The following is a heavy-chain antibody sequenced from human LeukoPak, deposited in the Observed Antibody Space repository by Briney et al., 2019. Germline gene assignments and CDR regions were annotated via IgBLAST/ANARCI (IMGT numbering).Heavy chain of an antibody. V-gene: IGHV1-24*01. CDR1: GYTLTELS. J-gene: IGHJ4*02. CDR3: ATATPQQLSPLTIDY. D-gene: IGHD6-13*01. CDR2: FDPEDGET. Sequence: ASVTVSCKVSGYTLTELSMHWVRQAPGKGLEWVGGFDPEDGETIYAQKFQGRVTMAEDTSTDTAYMELSSLRSEDTAVYYCATATPQQLSPLTIDYWGQGTLVTVSS.